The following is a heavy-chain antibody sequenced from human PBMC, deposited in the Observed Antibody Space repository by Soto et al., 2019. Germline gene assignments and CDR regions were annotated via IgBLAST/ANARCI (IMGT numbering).Heavy chain of an antibody. CDR2: IIPIFGTA. J-gene: IGHJ6*02. D-gene: IGHD2-2*01. V-gene: IGHV1-69*01. CDR1: GGTFSSYA. CDR3: AASCSSTSCYVYYYGMDV. Sequence: QVQLVQSGAEVKKPGSSVKVSCKASGGTFSSYAISWVRQAPGQGLEWMGGIIPIFGTANYAQKFQGRVTITADESTRTAYMELSSLRSEDTAVYYCAASCSSTSCYVYYYGMDVWGQGTTVTVSS.